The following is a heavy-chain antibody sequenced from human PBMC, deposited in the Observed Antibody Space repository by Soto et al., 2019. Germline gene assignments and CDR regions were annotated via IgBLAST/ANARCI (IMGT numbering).Heavy chain of an antibody. J-gene: IGHJ5*02. V-gene: IGHV4-4*02. CDR1: GGSVTSHNY. Sequence: SETLPLTCAVSGGSVTSHNYCSCVRQPPGKGLEWIGEIYHSGGTNYNPSLKSRVIISVDKSNNQFSLKLSSVTAADTAVYYCARDRTSAGGYSRRWFDPWGQGTLVTVSS. D-gene: IGHD5-18*01. CDR2: IYHSGGT. CDR3: ARDRTSAGGYSRRWFDP.